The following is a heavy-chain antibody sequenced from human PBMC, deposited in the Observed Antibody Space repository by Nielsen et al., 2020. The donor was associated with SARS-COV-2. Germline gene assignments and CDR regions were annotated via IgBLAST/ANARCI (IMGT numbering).Heavy chain of an antibody. V-gene: IGHV1-46*01. J-gene: IGHJ4*02. Sequence: ASVKVSCKASGYTFAISNINWVRQAPGQGLEWMGIINPRDGSTISAQKFQGRVSMTTDTSTSTVYMELSSLKSEDTAVYYCARDRRKEELATISGVRFWGQGTLVTVSS. D-gene: IGHD5-24*01. CDR3: ARDRRKEELATISGVRF. CDR2: INPRDGST. CDR1: GYTFAISN.